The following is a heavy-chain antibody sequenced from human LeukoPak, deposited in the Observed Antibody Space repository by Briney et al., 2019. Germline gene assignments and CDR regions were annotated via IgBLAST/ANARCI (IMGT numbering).Heavy chain of an antibody. D-gene: IGHD4-11*01. V-gene: IGHV3-9*01. CDR1: GFTFDDYA. CDR2: ISWNSGSI. J-gene: IGHJ6*02. Sequence: PGGSLRLSCAASGFTFDDYAMHWVRQAPGKGLECVSGISWNSGSIGYADSVKGRFTISRDNAKNSLYLQMNSLRAEDTALYYCAKGSQLHSKYGMDVWGQGTTVTVSS. CDR3: AKGSQLHSKYGMDV.